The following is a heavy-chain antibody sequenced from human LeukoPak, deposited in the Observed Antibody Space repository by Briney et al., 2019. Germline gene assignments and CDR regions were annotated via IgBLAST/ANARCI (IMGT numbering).Heavy chain of an antibody. CDR2: IYYSGST. Sequence: TSETLSLTCTVSGGSISSSSYYWGWIRQPPGKGLEWIGSIYYSGSTYYNPSLKSRVTISVDTSKNQFSLKLSSVTAADTAVYYCARTAYSSSWYYYYYYMDVWGKGTTVTVSS. J-gene: IGHJ6*03. V-gene: IGHV4-39*07. CDR1: GGSISSSSYY. CDR3: ARTAYSSSWYYYYYYMDV. D-gene: IGHD6-13*01.